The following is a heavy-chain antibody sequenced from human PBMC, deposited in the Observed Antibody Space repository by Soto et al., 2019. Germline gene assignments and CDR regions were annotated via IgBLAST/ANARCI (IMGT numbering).Heavy chain of an antibody. D-gene: IGHD3-10*01. Sequence: GASVKVSCKASGYTFTSYYMHWVRQAPGQGLEWMGIINPSGGSTSYAQKFQGRVTMTRDTSTSTVYMELSSLRSEDTAVYYCAREFRAHSNYYGSGSSRDYFDYWGQGTLVTVSS. V-gene: IGHV1-46*01. CDR1: GYTFTSYY. J-gene: IGHJ4*02. CDR3: AREFRAHSNYYGSGSSRDYFDY. CDR2: INPSGGST.